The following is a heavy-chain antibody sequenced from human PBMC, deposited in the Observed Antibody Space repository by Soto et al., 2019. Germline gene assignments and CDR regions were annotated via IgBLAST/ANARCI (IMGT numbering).Heavy chain of an antibody. Sequence: QLQLQESGSGLVKPSQTLSLTCAVSGGSISSGGHSWSWIRQPPGKGLECIGYISHSGSTYYNPTIKCPVTISVDGSKNQFSLKLTSVTAADTAVYYCARGGLLPDYWGQGTLVTVSS. CDR3: ARGGLLPDY. J-gene: IGHJ4*02. V-gene: IGHV4-30-2*01. D-gene: IGHD6-19*01. CDR1: GGSISSGGHS. CDR2: ISHSGST.